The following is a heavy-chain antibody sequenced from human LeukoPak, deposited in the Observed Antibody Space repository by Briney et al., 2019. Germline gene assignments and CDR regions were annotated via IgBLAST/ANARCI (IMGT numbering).Heavy chain of an antibody. CDR3: AREGRIVVVPAATLDGLAAFDI. Sequence: SVKVSCKASGGTFSSYAISWVRQAPGQGLEWMGRIIPIFGTANYAQKFQGRVTITTDESTSTAYMELSSLRSEDTAVYYCAREGRIVVVPAATLDGLAAFDIWGQGTMVTVSS. CDR2: IIPIFGTA. V-gene: IGHV1-69*05. J-gene: IGHJ3*02. D-gene: IGHD2-2*01. CDR1: GGTFSSYA.